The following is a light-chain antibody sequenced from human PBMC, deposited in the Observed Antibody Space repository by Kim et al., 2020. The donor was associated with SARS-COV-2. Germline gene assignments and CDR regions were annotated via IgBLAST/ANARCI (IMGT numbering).Light chain of an antibody. CDR3: QQYYRTPRT. V-gene: IGKV4-1*01. Sequence: DIVMTQSPDSLAVSLGERATINCKSSRNVLYSSNNKNYLAWYQQKPGQPPKLLIYWASTRESGVPDRFSGSGSGTDFTLTISSLQAEDVAVYYCQQYYRTPRTFGQGTKVDIK. CDR1: RNVLYSSNNKNY. CDR2: WAS. J-gene: IGKJ1*01.